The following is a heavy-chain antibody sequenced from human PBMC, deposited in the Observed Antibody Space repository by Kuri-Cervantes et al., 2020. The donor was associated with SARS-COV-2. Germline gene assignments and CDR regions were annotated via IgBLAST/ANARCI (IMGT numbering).Heavy chain of an antibody. CDR1: GFIVSSNQ. J-gene: IGHJ6*02. Sequence: GESLKISCAASGFIVSSNQMTWVRQAPGKGLEWVSVIYGGGRTEYEDSVKGRFSISRDTSKNTLHLQMNGLRADDTAVYYCARGTSETWYGLDVWGQGTTVTVSS. D-gene: IGHD1-1*01. CDR3: ARGTSETWYGLDV. V-gene: IGHV3-53*01. CDR2: IYGGGRT.